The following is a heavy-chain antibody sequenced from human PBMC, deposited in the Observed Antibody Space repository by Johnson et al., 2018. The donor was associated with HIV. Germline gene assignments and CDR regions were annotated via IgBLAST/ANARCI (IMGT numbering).Heavy chain of an antibody. J-gene: IGHJ3*02. V-gene: IGHV3-11*04. D-gene: IGHD6-13*01. Sequence: QMQLVESGGGLVKPGGSLRLSCVASGFTFSDYYMTWIRQAPGKGLEWVSYISSSSSTIYYGDSVKGRFTISRDNARNSLYLHMNSLRAEDTAVYYCAKDQWSSSWTNDAFDIWGQGTKVSVSS. CDR2: ISSSSSTI. CDR1: GFTFSDYY. CDR3: AKDQWSSSWTNDAFDI.